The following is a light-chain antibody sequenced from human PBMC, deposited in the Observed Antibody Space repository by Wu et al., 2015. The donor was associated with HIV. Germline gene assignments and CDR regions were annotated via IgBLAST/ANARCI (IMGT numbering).Light chain of an antibody. J-gene: IGKJ2*01. Sequence: EIVLTQSPATLSLSPGERATLSCRASQSVSSYLAWYQQKPGQAPRLLIYDASNRATGIPARFSGSGSGTDFTLTISSLEPEDFAVYYCQQRSNWPRFIYTFGQGTKLXIK. CDR2: DAS. V-gene: IGKV3-11*01. CDR1: QSVSSY. CDR3: QQRSNWPRFIYT.